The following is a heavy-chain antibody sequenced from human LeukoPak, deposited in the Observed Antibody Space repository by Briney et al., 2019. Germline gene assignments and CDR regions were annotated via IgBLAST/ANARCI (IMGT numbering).Heavy chain of an antibody. CDR3: ASFSAGIAARPDYYYYYMDV. Sequence: GASVKVSCKASGGTFSSYAISWVRQAPGQGLEWMGGIIPIFGTANYAQKFQGRVTITTDESTSTACMELSSLRSEDTAVYYCASFSAGIAARPDYYYYYMDVWGKGTTVTVSS. J-gene: IGHJ6*03. V-gene: IGHV1-69*05. CDR2: IIPIFGTA. CDR1: GGTFSSYA. D-gene: IGHD6-6*01.